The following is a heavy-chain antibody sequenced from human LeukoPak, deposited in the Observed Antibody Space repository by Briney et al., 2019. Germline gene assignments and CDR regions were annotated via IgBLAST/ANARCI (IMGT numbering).Heavy chain of an antibody. CDR2: IWYEGSNK. CDR3: ARPIDYGDYEYYFDY. J-gene: IGHJ4*02. D-gene: IGHD4-17*01. CDR1: GFTFSSYG. V-gene: IGHV3-33*01. Sequence: GGSLRLSCAASGFTFSSYGMLWVRQAPGKGLEWVAVIWYEGSNKYYADSVKGRFTISRDNSKNTLYLQMNSLRAEDTAVYYCARPIDYGDYEYYFDYWGQGTLVTVSS.